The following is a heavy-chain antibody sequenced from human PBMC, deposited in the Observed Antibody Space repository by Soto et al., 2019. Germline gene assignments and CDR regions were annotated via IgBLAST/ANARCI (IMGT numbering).Heavy chain of an antibody. D-gene: IGHD6-6*01. CDR1: CGSFSGYY. J-gene: IGHJ4*02. CDR3: ARTSRFDC. V-gene: IGHV4-34*01. CDR2: INHSGST. Sequence: PSETLSLTCAVYCGSFSGYYWSWIRQPPGKGLEWIGEINHSGSTNYNPSLKSRVTMSVDTSKNQFSLKLSSVTAADTAVHYCARTSRFDCWGQGTLVTVSS.